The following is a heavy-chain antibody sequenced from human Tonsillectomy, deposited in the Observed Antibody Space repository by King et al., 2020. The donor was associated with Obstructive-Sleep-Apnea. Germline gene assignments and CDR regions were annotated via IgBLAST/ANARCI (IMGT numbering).Heavy chain of an antibody. CDR2: IDWDDDN. Sequence: TLKESGPALVKPTQTLTLTCTFSGFSLSTSGMCVSWIRQPPGKALEWLARIDWDDDNYYSTSLKTRLTISKDTSKNQVVLTMTNMDPVDTATYYCARFPPTLLAGGMDVWGQGTTVTVSS. V-gene: IGHV2-70*11. CDR3: ARFPPTLLAGGMDV. J-gene: IGHJ6*02. D-gene: IGHD6-13*01. CDR1: GFSLSTSGMC.